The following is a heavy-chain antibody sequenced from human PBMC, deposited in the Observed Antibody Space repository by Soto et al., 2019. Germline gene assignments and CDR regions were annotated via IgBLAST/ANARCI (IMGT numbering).Heavy chain of an antibody. D-gene: IGHD3-3*01. CDR2: IIPIFGTA. J-gene: IGHJ3*02. CDR1: GGTFSSYA. Sequence: QVQLVQSGAEVKKPGSSVKVSCKASGGTFSSYAISWVRQAPGQGLEWMGGIIPIFGTANYAQKFQDRVTITADESTSTAYMELSSLRSEDTAVYYCAMRTGRLRSDAFDIWGQGTMVTVSS. CDR3: AMRTGRLRSDAFDI. V-gene: IGHV1-69*01.